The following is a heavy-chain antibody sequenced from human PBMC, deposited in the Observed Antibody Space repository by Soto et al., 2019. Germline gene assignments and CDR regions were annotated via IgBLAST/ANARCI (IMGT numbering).Heavy chain of an antibody. CDR1: GFAFDAYI. Sequence: QLVESGGGLVQPGGSLRLSCAASGFAFDAYIMNWVRRPPGKGLEWVASINPRGLTTYYADSVRGRFTISRDDNRESLFLQINNVRPEDTAVYYCATWYRNYYYGLDVWGQGTTVTVSS. CDR2: INPRGLTT. D-gene: IGHD6-13*01. V-gene: IGHV3-48*01. J-gene: IGHJ6*02. CDR3: ATWYRNYYYGLDV.